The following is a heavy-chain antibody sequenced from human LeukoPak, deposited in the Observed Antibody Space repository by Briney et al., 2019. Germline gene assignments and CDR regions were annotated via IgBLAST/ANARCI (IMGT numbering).Heavy chain of an antibody. D-gene: IGHD2-2*01. CDR2: ISAYNGNT. V-gene: IGHV1-18*01. J-gene: IGHJ3*01. Sequence: ASVKVSCKASGYTFTSYGINWVRQAPGQGLEWMGWISAYNGNTNYAQKLQGRVTMTTDTSTTTAYMELRSLRSDDTAVYYCARVWLPTVVPTAAWGDPFDVWGQGTVVTVSS. CDR1: GYTFTSYG. CDR3: ARVWLPTVVPTAAWGDPFDV.